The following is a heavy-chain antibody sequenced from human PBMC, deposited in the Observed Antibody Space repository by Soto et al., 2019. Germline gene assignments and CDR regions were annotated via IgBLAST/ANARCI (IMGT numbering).Heavy chain of an antibody. V-gene: IGHV1-69*13. D-gene: IGHD5-12*01. CDR3: ARTGSGYDSYYYYYGMDV. J-gene: IGHJ6*02. CDR2: IIPIFGTA. CDR1: GGTFSSYA. Sequence: SVKVSCKASGGTFSSYAISWVRQAPGQGLEWMGGIIPIFGTANYAQKFQGRVTITADESTSTAYMELSSLRSEDTAVYYCARTGSGYDSYYYYYGMDVWGQGTTVTVSS.